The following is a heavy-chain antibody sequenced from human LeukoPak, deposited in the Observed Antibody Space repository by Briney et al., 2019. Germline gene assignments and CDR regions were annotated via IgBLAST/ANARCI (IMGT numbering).Heavy chain of an antibody. J-gene: IGHJ6*02. Sequence: GGSLRLSCSASRFTFSSYAMHWVRQAPGKGLEWVAVISYDGSNKYYADSVKGRFTISRDNSKNTLYLQMNSLRAEDTAVYYCARDADRGTPGYSSSWYGVYYYGMDVWGQGTTVTVSS. CDR1: RFTFSSYA. V-gene: IGHV3-30-3*01. CDR3: ARDADRGTPGYSSSWYGVYYYGMDV. D-gene: IGHD6-13*01. CDR2: ISYDGSNK.